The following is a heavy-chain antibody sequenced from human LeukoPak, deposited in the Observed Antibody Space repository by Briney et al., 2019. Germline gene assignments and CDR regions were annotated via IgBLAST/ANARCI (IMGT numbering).Heavy chain of an antibody. J-gene: IGHJ4*02. V-gene: IGHV3-74*01. CDR1: GFTFSNYC. CDR3: ARRMEPGGAFDH. CDR2: INGDGRIP. D-gene: IGHD1-14*01. Sequence: GGSLRLSCEASGFTFSNYCMHWVRQAPGKGLVWVSRINGDGRIPNYADSVRGRFTISRDNTKNTQYRQMDDLRVEHTAIYYCARRMEPGGAFDHWGKGLLVSVSS.